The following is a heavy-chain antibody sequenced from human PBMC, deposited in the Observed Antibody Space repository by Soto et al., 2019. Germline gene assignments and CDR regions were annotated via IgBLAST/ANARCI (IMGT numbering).Heavy chain of an antibody. CDR1: VFPLTTRPMG. J-gene: IGHJ4*02. CDR3: AHRLGGYTWNDCYFDF. Sequence: QITLKESGPTLVKPTQTLTRTCTFSVFPLTTRPMGVGWIRQPPGKAQACRVFTDWHDDNRYSPSLKCRITVMKANPREHVVPTMTDRDTLDTPTYYCAHRLGGYTWNDCYFDFWGQG. V-gene: IGHV2-5*01. D-gene: IGHD5-12*01. CDR2: TDWHDDN.